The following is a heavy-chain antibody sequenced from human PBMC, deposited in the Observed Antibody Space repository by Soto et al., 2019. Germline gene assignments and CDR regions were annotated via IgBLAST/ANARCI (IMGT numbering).Heavy chain of an antibody. J-gene: IGHJ6*02. Sequence: GGSLRLSCAASGFNFRSYGMHWVRQAPGRGLQWVAVISYDASNKYYADSVKGRFTISRDNSKNTLYLQMNTLRPEDTAVYYCAKGSSSVYYYYYGLDVWGQGTTVTVSS. CDR1: GFNFRSYG. D-gene: IGHD6-6*01. CDR2: ISYDASNK. V-gene: IGHV3-30*18. CDR3: AKGSSSVYYYYYGLDV.